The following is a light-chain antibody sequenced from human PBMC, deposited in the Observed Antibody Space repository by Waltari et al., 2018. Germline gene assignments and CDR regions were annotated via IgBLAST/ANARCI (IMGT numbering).Light chain of an antibody. CDR2: EDT. CDR1: GSEAGSYNL. V-gene: IGLV2-23*01. J-gene: IGLJ3*02. Sequence: QSVLTQPASVSGSPGQSITMSCTGSGSEAGSYNLVSWYQQHPGKAPKLIIYEDTKRPSGISNRFSASKSDNTASLTISGLQAEDEAEYYCCSYAGSGSWVFGGGTKLTVL. CDR3: CSYAGSGSWV.